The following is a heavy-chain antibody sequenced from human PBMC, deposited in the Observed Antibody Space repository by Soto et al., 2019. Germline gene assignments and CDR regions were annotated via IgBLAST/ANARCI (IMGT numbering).Heavy chain of an antibody. D-gene: IGHD2-8*02. CDR2: LSYTGST. CDR3: ARELEGGVFDI. CDR1: GGPVRDAYSY. J-gene: IGHJ3*02. Sequence: QVLLQESGPQLVNPSQPLSLTCTVSGGPVRDAYSYWTWIRQPPGKGLEWMGYLSYTGSTYYNPSLPNRASISVAEPSTHLSLRLSSVTAADTAVYYCARELEGGVFDIWGRGTLVTVSS. V-gene: IGHV4-30-4*01.